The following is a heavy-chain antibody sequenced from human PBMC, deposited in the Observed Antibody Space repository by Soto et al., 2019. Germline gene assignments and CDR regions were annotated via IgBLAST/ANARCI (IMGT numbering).Heavy chain of an antibody. V-gene: IGHV1-69*13. Sequence: SVKVSCKASGGTFSSYAINWVRQAPGQGLEWMGGIIPIFGTANYAQKFQGRVTITADESTSTAYMELSSLRSEDTAVYYCARDHSTIYYYYGMDVWGQGTTVTVSS. J-gene: IGHJ6*02. D-gene: IGHD2-8*01. CDR3: ARDHSTIYYYYGMDV. CDR1: GGTFSSYA. CDR2: IIPIFGTA.